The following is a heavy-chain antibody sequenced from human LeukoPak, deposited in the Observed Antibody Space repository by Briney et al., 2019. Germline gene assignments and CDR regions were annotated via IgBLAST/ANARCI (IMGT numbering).Heavy chain of an antibody. CDR2: INPIDGST. Sequence: ASVKVSCKASGYTFTGYYMHWVRQAPGQGLEWMGIINPIDGSTSYTQKFQGRVTMTRDTSTSTVYMELSSLKSEDTAVYYCARGYPLDWNYFDYWGQGTLVTVSS. D-gene: IGHD3/OR15-3a*01. CDR3: ARGYPLDWNYFDY. V-gene: IGHV1-46*01. J-gene: IGHJ4*02. CDR1: GYTFTGYY.